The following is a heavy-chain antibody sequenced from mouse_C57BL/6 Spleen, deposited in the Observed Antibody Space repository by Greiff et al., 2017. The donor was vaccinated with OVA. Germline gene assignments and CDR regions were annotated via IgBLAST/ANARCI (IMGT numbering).Heavy chain of an antibody. V-gene: IGHV5-16*01. Sequence: DVKLVESEGGLVQPGSSMKLSCTASGFTFSDYYMAWVRQVPEKGLEWVANINYDGSSTYYLDSLKSRFIISRDNAKNILYLQMSSLKSEDTATYYCAREGTVGNYFDYWGQGTTLTVSS. D-gene: IGHD1-1*01. CDR1: GFTFSDYY. CDR3: AREGTVGNYFDY. CDR2: INYDGSST. J-gene: IGHJ2*01.